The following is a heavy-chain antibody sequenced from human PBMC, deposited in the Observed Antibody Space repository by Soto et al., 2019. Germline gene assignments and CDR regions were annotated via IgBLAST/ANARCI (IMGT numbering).Heavy chain of an antibody. CDR3: ARAPSMLYSASRGYFYRYGLDV. CDR1: GYIFPDYA. V-gene: IGHV1-3*01. D-gene: IGHD2-8*01. CDR2: INAANGIT. J-gene: IGHJ6*02. Sequence: QVQLVQSGAEVKKPGASAKVSCKASGYIFPDYAIHWVRQAPGQRLEWMGWINAANGITKYSQKFQGRVTFTRDTSANTAYMEVTRLKSEDTALYFCARAPSMLYSASRGYFYRYGLDVWGQGTTVTVSS.